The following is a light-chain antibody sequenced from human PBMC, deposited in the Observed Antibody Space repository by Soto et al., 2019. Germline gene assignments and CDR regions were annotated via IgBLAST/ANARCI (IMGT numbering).Light chain of an antibody. CDR2: EVN. V-gene: IGLV2-23*02. Sequence: QSVLTQPASVSGSPGQSITIFCAGSGGDVGHYDLLSWYQQIPGKAPKLIIFEVNRRPSGVSDRFSGFKSGNTASLTISGLQAEDEADFFCCSYAGNGAWVFGGGTKVTVL. J-gene: IGLJ3*02. CDR3: CSYAGNGAWV. CDR1: GGDVGHYDL.